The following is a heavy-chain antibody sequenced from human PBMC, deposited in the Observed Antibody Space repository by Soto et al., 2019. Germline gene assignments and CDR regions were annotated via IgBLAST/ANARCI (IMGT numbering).Heavy chain of an antibody. Sequence: PSETLSLTCTVSGGSISSYYWSWIRQPAGKGLEWIGRIYTSGSTNYNPSLKSRVTMSVDTSKNQFYLKLSSVTAADTAVYYCARGYCSGGSCLGMDVWGQGTTVTVSS. CDR3: ARGYCSGGSCLGMDV. CDR1: GGSISSYY. D-gene: IGHD2-15*01. V-gene: IGHV4-4*07. J-gene: IGHJ6*02. CDR2: IYTSGST.